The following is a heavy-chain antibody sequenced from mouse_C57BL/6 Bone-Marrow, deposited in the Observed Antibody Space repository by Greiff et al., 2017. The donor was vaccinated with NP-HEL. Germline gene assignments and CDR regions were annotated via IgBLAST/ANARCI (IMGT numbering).Heavy chain of an antibody. V-gene: IGHV1-55*01. Sequence: VQLQQPGAELVKPGASVKMSCKASGYTFTSYWITWVKQRPGQGLEWIGDIYPGSGSTNYNEKFKSKATLTVDTSSSTAYMQLSSLTSEDSAVYYCARGSYGSSSYWYFDVWGTGTTVTVSS. J-gene: IGHJ1*03. D-gene: IGHD1-1*01. CDR2: IYPGSGST. CDR1: GYTFTSYW. CDR3: ARGSYGSSSYWYFDV.